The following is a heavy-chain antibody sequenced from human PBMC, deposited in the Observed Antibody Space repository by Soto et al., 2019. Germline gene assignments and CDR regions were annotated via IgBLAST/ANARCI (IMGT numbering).Heavy chain of an antibody. Sequence: SETLSLTCAVDGGSFSGYYWSWIRQPPGKGLEWIGEINHSGSTNYNPSLKSRVTISVDTSKNQFSLKLSSVTAADTAVYYCASLATYYYDSSGYQRTSGYFDYWGQGTLVTVSS. D-gene: IGHD3-22*01. J-gene: IGHJ4*02. V-gene: IGHV4-34*01. CDR3: ASLATYYYDSSGYQRTSGYFDY. CDR1: GGSFSGYY. CDR2: INHSGST.